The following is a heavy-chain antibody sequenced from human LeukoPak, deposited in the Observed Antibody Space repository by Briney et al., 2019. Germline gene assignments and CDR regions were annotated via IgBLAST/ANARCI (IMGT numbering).Heavy chain of an antibody. CDR1: GFTFSSYW. J-gene: IGHJ4*02. CDR2: IKQDGSEK. Sequence: PGGSLRLSCAASGFTFSSYWMSWVRQAPGKGLEWVANIKQDGSEKYYVDSVKGRFTISRDNAKNSLYLQMNSLRAEDTAVYYCARDKDILTGYTSMGFDYWGQGTLVTVSS. D-gene: IGHD3-9*01. V-gene: IGHV3-7*01. CDR3: ARDKDILTGYTSMGFDY.